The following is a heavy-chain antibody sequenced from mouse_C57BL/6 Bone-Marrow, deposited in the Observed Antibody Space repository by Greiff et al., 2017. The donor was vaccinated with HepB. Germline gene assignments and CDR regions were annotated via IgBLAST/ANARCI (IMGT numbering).Heavy chain of an antibody. CDR3: ARLSYYAMDY. V-gene: IGHV1-76*01. CDR2: IYPGSGNT. CDR1: GYTFTDYY. J-gene: IGHJ4*01. Sequence: VQVVESGAELVRPGASVKLSCKASGYTFTDYYINWVKQRPGQGLEWIARIYPGSGNTYYNEKFKGKATLTAEKSSSTAYMQLSSLTSEDSAVYFCARLSYYAMDYWGQGTSVTVSS.